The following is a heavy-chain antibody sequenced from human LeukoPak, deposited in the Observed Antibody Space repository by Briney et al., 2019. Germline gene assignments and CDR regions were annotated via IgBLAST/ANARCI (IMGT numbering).Heavy chain of an antibody. CDR3: ARAAAANRPYYYMDV. J-gene: IGHJ6*03. CDR2: ISSCSSYI. V-gene: IGHV3-21*01. D-gene: IGHD6-13*01. Sequence: PGGSLRLSCAASGFTFSSYSMNWVRQAPGKGLEWVSSISSCSSYIYYADSVKGRFTISRDNAKNSLYLQMSSLRAEDTAVYYCARAAAANRPYYYMDVWGKGTTVTVSS. CDR1: GFTFSSYS.